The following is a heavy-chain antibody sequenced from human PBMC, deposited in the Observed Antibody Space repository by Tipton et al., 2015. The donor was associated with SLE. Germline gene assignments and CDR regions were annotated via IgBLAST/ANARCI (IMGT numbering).Heavy chain of an antibody. CDR1: GGSFSGYY. J-gene: IGHJ4*02. V-gene: IGHV4-31*11. D-gene: IGHD6-13*01. Sequence: TLSLTCAVYGGSFSGYYWSWLRQHPGKGLEWIGYIYYSGSAFYNPSLKSRVTMSVDTSKNQFSLKLSSVTAADTAVYYCARSAGYGSNWAHFDYWGQGTLVTVSS. CDR2: IYYSGSA. CDR3: ARSAGYGSNWAHFDY.